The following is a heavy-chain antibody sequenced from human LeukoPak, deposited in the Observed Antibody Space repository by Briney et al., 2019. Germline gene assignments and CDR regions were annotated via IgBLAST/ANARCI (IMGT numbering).Heavy chain of an antibody. D-gene: IGHD6-13*01. J-gene: IGHJ4*02. CDR2: IIPILGIA. V-gene: IGHV1-69*04. Sequence: SVKVSCKASGGTFSSYAISWARQAPGQGLEWMGRIIPILGIANYAQKFQGRVTITADKSTSTAYMELSSLRSEDTAVCYCARDKGHAAAASLYYFDYWGQGTLVTVSS. CDR3: ARDKGHAAAASLYYFDY. CDR1: GGTFSSYA.